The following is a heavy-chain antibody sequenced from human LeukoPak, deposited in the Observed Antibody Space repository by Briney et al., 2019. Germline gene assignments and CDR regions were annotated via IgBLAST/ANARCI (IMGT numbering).Heavy chain of an antibody. D-gene: IGHD2-15*01. CDR3: ARPYWSGGSCYLYYFDY. Sequence: GESLKISCKGSGYSFTSYWIGWVHQMSGKGLEWMGIIYPGDSDTRYSPSDQGQVTISVDKSISTVYLQWSSLKASDTAMYYCARPYWSGGSCYLYYFDYWGQGTLVTVSS. V-gene: IGHV5-51*07. J-gene: IGHJ4*02. CDR1: GYSFTSYW. CDR2: IYPGDSDT.